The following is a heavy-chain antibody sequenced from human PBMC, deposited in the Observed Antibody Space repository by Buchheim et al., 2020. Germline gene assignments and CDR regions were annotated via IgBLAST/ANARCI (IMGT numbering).Heavy chain of an antibody. D-gene: IGHD4/OR15-4a*01. CDR1: GFDFSSYT. CDR3: ARDQDYGFLSSLGWFDP. J-gene: IGHJ5*02. Sequence: EMQLVESGGGLVKPGGSLRLSCAASGFDFSSYTMNWVRQAPGKGLEWVASISSSRSYIFHADSVKGRFTISRDNAKNSLFLQMNSLTAEDTAVYYCARDQDYGFLSSLGWFDPWGQGTL. CDR2: ISSSRSYI. V-gene: IGHV3-21*01.